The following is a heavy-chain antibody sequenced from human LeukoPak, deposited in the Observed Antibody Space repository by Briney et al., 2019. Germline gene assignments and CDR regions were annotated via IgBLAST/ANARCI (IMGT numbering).Heavy chain of an antibody. CDR1: GFTFSSYA. V-gene: IGHV3-23*01. CDR3: AKDRVTTATTRYFDC. J-gene: IGHJ4*02. Sequence: PGGSLRLSCAASGFTFSSYAMNWVRQAPGQGLEWVSGIGGSGGSTYYADSVKGRFTISRDNCKNTLYLQMNSLRAEDTAVYYCAKDRVTTATTRYFDCWGQGTLVTVSS. CDR2: IGGSGGST. D-gene: IGHD4-11*01.